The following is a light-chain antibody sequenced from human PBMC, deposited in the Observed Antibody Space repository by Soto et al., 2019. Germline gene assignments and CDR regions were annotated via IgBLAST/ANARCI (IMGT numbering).Light chain of an antibody. Sequence: EIVLTQSPATLSLSPGERATLSCRASQSVSSYLAWYQQKPGQAPMLLIYDASNRATGIPARFSGSGSGTDFDLTISSLEPEDLGVYYCQQRSNWPRGTFGQGTKLEIK. CDR2: DAS. J-gene: IGKJ2*01. CDR1: QSVSSY. V-gene: IGKV3-11*01. CDR3: QQRSNWPRGT.